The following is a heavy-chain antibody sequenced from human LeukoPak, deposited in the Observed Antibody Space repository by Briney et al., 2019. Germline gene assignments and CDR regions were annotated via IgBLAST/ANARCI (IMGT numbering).Heavy chain of an antibody. CDR2: FDPEDGET. D-gene: IGHD3-22*01. J-gene: IGHJ4*02. CDR3: ARGRYYDSSGRNYFDY. Sequence: GASVKVSCKVSGYTLTELSMHWVRQAPGKGHEWMGGFDPEDGETIYAQKFQGRVTMTEDTSTDTAYMELSSLRSEDTAVYYCARGRYYDSSGRNYFDYWGQGTLVTVSS. CDR1: GYTLTELS. V-gene: IGHV1-24*01.